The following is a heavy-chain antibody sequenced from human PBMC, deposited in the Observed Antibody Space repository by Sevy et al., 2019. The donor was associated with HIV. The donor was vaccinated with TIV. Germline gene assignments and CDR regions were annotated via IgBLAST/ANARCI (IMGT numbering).Heavy chain of an antibody. CDR2: IYYNGHI. D-gene: IGHD3-10*01. J-gene: IGHJ4*02. Sequence: SETLSLTCTVSGGSITSLYWNWIRQPPGKGLEWIANIYYNGHINYNPSLKSRVTFSLDTSKNQFSLRLSSVTPADTAMYYCAGENASGRCYSWGQGTLVTVSS. V-gene: IGHV4-59*11. CDR3: AGENASGRCYS. CDR1: GGSITSLY.